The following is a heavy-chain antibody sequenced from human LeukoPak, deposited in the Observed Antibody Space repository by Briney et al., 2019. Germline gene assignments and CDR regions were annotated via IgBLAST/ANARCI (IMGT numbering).Heavy chain of an antibody. V-gene: IGHV4-38-2*02. J-gene: IGHJ5*02. D-gene: IGHD1-1*01. CDR1: GYSISSGYY. CDR3: ARVSVPGGWFDP. Sequence: KPSETLSLTCTVSGYSISSGYYWGWIRQPPGKGLEWTGSIYHSGSTYYNPSLKSRVTISVDTSKNQFSLKLSSVTAADTAVYYCARVSVPGGWFDPWGQGTLVTVSS. CDR2: IYHSGST.